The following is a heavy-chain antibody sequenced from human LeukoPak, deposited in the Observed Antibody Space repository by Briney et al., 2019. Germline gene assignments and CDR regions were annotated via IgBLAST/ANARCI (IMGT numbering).Heavy chain of an antibody. V-gene: IGHV4-4*07. D-gene: IGHD3-10*01. CDR3: ARDSGPWGVFDP. CDR1: GDSISNYY. J-gene: IGHJ5*02. CDR2: IYSTGST. Sequence: PSETLSLTCTVSGDSISNYYWSWIRQPAGKGLEWVGRIYSTGSTNYNPSLKSRVTISVDTSKNQFSLKLSSVTAADKAVYYCARDSGPWGVFDPWGQGTLVTVSS.